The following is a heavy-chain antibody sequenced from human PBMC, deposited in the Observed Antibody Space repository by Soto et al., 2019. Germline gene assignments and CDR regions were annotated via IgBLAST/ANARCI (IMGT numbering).Heavy chain of an antibody. Sequence: EVQLLESGGGLVQPGGSLRLSCAASGFTFSSYAMSWVRQAPGKGLEWVSAISGSGGSTYYADSVKGRFTISRDNSKNTLYLQMNSLRAEDTAVYYCAKMNPRSRAELLVPRFDYWGQGTLVTVSS. V-gene: IGHV3-23*01. J-gene: IGHJ4*02. CDR2: ISGSGGST. CDR3: AKMNPRSRAELLVPRFDY. D-gene: IGHD3-10*01. CDR1: GFTFSSYA.